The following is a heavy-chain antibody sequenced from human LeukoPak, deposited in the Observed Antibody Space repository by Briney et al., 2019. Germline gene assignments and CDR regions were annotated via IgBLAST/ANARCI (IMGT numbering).Heavy chain of an antibody. CDR3: ARGLGPYYYDSSGYPDY. CDR2: IYTSGST. J-gene: IGHJ4*02. D-gene: IGHD3-22*01. V-gene: IGHV4-61*02. CDR1: GGSISSGSYY. Sequence: SQTLSLTCTVSGGSISSGSYYWSWIRQPAGKGLEWIGRIYTSGSTNYNPSLKSRVTISVDTSKNQFSLKLSSVTAADTAVYYCARGLGPYYYDSSGYPDYWGQGTLVTVSS.